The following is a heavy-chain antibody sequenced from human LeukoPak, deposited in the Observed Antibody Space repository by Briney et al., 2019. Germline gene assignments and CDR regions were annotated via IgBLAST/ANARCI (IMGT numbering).Heavy chain of an antibody. Sequence: GGSLRLSCAASGFTVSSNYMSWVRQAPGKGLDGVSVIYSGGSAYYADSVKGRFTISRDNSKNTLYLQMNSLRAEDTAVYYCARAIPGNYGGNDFWGQGTLVTVSS. J-gene: IGHJ4*02. V-gene: IGHV3-66*01. CDR2: IYSGGSA. CDR3: ARAIPGNYGGNDF. D-gene: IGHD4-23*01. CDR1: GFTVSSNY.